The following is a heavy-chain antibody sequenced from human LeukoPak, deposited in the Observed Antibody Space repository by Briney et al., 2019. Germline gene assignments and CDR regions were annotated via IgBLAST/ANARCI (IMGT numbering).Heavy chain of an antibody. CDR3: ARFLPQKWELPGNWFDP. CDR2: INPSGGST. CDR1: GYTFTSYY. D-gene: IGHD1-26*01. J-gene: IGHJ5*02. Sequence: ASVKVSCKASGYTFTSYYMHWVRQAPGQGLEWMGIINPSGGSTSYAQKFQGRVTMTRDMSTSTAYMELSSLRSEDTAVYYCARFLPQKWELPGNWFDPWGQRTLVTVSS. V-gene: IGHV1-46*01.